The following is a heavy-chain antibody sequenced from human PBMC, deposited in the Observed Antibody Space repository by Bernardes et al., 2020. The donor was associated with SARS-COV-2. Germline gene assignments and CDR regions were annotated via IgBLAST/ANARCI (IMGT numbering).Heavy chain of an antibody. CDR2: ISSGGDTI. V-gene: IGHV3-48*01. CDR3: ARGWRENSFDY. J-gene: IGHJ4*02. Sequence: GGSLRLSCVGSGFIFTTYSMSWVRQAPGKGLEWLLFISSGGDTIHDADSVRGRFTVSRDDAKNSVYLQMNSLRAEDTAMYYCARGWRENSFDYWGQGALVTVSS. CDR1: GFIFTTYS. D-gene: IGHD2-15*01.